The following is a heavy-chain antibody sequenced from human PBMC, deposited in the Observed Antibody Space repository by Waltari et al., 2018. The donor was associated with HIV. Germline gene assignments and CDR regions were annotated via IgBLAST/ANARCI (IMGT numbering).Heavy chain of an antibody. J-gene: IGHJ6*02. CDR3: TRDGRYYDYVWGTRKTEAYYGMDV. Sequence: EVQLVASGGGLVQPGRSLRLSCTASGFTIGDYDMSWLRKAPGKGTEWVGFIRGTAYGGTTEYAASVKGRFTISRDESKSIAYLQMNSLKTEDTAVYYCTRDGRYYDYVWGTRKTEAYYGMDVWGQGTTVTVSS. D-gene: IGHD3-16*01. V-gene: IGHV3-49*03. CDR1: GFTIGDYD. CDR2: IRGTAYGGTT.